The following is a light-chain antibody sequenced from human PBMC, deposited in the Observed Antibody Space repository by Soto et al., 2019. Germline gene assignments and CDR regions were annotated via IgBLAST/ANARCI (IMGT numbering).Light chain of an antibody. V-gene: IGKV3-11*01. J-gene: IGKJ5*01. CDR1: QSIAGY. CDR3: QQRSNWPPIP. Sequence: EVVLTQSPATLSLSPGERATLSCRASQSIAGYLAWYQKKPGQAPRLLIYDTSNRVTGVPARFSGSGSGIDFSLSISCLEPEDFAVYYCQQRSNWPPIPFGQGTRLEI. CDR2: DTS.